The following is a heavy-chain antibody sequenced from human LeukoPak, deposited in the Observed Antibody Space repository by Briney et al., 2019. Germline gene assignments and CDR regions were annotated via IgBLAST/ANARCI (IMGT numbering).Heavy chain of an antibody. CDR1: GFTFSSYA. D-gene: IGHD2-2*01. CDR3: ARGYCSSDSCYPFDY. CDR2: ISYDGSNK. J-gene: IGHJ4*02. Sequence: GRSLRLSCAASGFTFSSYAMHWVRQAPGKGLEWVAVISYDGSNKYYADSVKGRFTISRVNSKNTLYLQMNSLRAEDTAVYYCARGYCSSDSCYPFDYWGQGTLVTVSS. V-gene: IGHV3-30*04.